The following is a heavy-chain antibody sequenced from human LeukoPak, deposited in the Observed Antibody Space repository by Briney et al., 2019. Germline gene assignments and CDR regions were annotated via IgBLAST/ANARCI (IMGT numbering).Heavy chain of an antibody. CDR1: RFTFSSYA. Sequence: GGSLRLSCAASRFTFSSYAMSWVRQAPGKGLEWVSATSGSGGTTYNADSVKGRFTISRDNSKNTLYLQLNSLRAEDTAVYYCAKGAGNFDWSYHDYWGQGTLVTVSS. CDR3: AKGAGNFDWSYHDY. CDR2: TSGSGGTT. V-gene: IGHV3-23*01. J-gene: IGHJ4*02. D-gene: IGHD3-9*01.